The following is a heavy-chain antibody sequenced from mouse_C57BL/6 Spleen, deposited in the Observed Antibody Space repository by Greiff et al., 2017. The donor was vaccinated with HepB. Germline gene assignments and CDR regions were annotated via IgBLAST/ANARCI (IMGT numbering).Heavy chain of an antibody. CDR2: ISSGSSTI. J-gene: IGHJ2*01. V-gene: IGHV5-17*01. D-gene: IGHD1-1*01. CDR3: ARPFITTVGYFDY. CDR1: GFTFSDYG. Sequence: EVKLMESGGGLVKPGGSLKLSCAASGFTFSDYGMHWVRQAPEKGLEWVAYISSGSSTIYYADTVKGRFTISRDNAKNTLFLQMTSLRSEDTAMYYCARPFITTVGYFDYWGQGTTLTVSS.